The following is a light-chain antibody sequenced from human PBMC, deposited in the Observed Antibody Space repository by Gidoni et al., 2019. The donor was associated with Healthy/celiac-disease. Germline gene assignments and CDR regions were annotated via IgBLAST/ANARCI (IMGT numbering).Light chain of an antibody. CDR2: AAS. J-gene: IGKJ2*01. V-gene: IGKV1-39*01. CDR3: QQSYTLYT. Sequence: DIQMTQSPSSLSAAVGDRVTITCRASHSISSYLNWYQQKPVKAPKLLIYAASSLQSGVLSRFSGSGSGTDFTLTISSLPPEDFATYYCQQSYTLYTFGQGTKLEIK. CDR1: HSISSY.